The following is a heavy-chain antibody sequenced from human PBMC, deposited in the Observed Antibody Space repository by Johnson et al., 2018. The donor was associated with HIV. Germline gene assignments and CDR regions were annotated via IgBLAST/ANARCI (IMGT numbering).Heavy chain of an antibody. V-gene: IGHV3-30*04. J-gene: IGHJ3*02. CDR1: GFTLRNYA. D-gene: IGHD3-16*01. CDR2: LSYDGNNE. CDR3: ACLAHDAFDI. Sequence: QVQLVESGGGVVQPGRSLKLSCAASGFTLRNYAMHWVRQAPGKGLEWVAILSYDGNNEYYADSVKGRFTISRDNSKNTLYLQMNSLRAEDTAVYYCACLAHDAFDIWGQGTMVTVSS.